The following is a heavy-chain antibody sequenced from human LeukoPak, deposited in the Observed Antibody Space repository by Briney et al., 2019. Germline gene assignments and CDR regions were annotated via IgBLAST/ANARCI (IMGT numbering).Heavy chain of an antibody. CDR1: GGTFSSYG. CDR3: ARARSEDYDILTGDFDY. J-gene: IGHJ4*02. D-gene: IGHD3-9*01. CDR2: ISAYNGNT. Sequence: ASVKVSCKASGGTFSSYGISWVRQAPGQGLEWMGWISAYNGNTNYAQKLQGRVTMTTDTSTSTAYMELRSLRSDDTAVYYCARARSEDYDILTGDFDYWGQGTLVTVSS. V-gene: IGHV1-18*01.